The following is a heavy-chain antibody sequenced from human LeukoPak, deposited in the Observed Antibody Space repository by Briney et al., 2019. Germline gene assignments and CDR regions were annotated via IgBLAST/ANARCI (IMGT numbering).Heavy chain of an antibody. CDR2: IYDRGST. Sequence: TSETLSLTCTVPVGSISSNYWSWIRHSPGKGLEWIGYIYDRGSTNYNPSLKSRVTISVDTSKNQFSLKLSSVTAADTALYYCARLAARRGYFYYGMDVWGQGTTVTVSS. D-gene: IGHD3-10*01. CDR1: VGSISSNY. CDR3: ARLAARRGYFYYGMDV. J-gene: IGHJ6*02. V-gene: IGHV4-59*01.